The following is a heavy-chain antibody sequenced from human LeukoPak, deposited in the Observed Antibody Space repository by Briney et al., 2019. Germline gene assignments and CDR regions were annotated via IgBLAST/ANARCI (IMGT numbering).Heavy chain of an antibody. CDR3: ARGGGYYDILTGYSPGAFDI. D-gene: IGHD3-9*01. V-gene: IGHV3-11*04. CDR1: GFTFSDYY. Sequence: GSLRLSCAASGFTFSDYYMSWIRQAPGKGLEWVSYISSSGSTIYYADSVKGRFTISRDNAKNSLYLQMNSLRAEDTAVYYCARGGGYYDILTGYSPGAFDIWGQGTMVTVSS. CDR2: ISSSGSTI. J-gene: IGHJ3*02.